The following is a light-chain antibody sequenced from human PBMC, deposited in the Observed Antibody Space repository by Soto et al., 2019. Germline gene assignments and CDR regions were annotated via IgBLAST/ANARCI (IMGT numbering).Light chain of an antibody. CDR3: QQRSNWPAT. CDR1: QSVSSY. J-gene: IGKJ1*01. CDR2: DAS. Sequence: EIVLTQSPATLSLSPGERATLSCGASQSVSSYLAWYQHKPGQAPRLLIYDASNRATGIPARFSGSGSGTDFTLTISSLEPEDIAVYYCQQRSNWPATFDQGTKVEIK. V-gene: IGKV3-11*01.